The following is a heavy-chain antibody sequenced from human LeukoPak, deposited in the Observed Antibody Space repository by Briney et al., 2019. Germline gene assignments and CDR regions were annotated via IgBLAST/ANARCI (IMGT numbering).Heavy chain of an antibody. V-gene: IGHV3-23*01. CDR2: ISAGGGST. CDR3: AKDLGSSWYCLFDY. J-gene: IGHJ4*02. CDR1: GFTFSNYG. D-gene: IGHD6-13*01. Sequence: GGSLRLSCAASGFTFSNYGMSWVRQAPGTGLEWVSSISAGGGSTYFADSVEGRFTISRDNSKNTLYLQMNSLRAEDTAVYYCAKDLGSSWYCLFDYWGQGTLVTVSS.